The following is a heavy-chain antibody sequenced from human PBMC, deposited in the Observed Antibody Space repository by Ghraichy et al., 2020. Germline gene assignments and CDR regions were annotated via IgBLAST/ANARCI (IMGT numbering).Heavy chain of an antibody. CDR3: ATDSSGYYDY. J-gene: IGHJ4*02. CDR2: ISGSSSYI. D-gene: IGHD3-22*01. CDR1: GFTFSTYG. Sequence: GESLNISCAASGFTFSTYGMNWVRQAPGKGLEWVSSISGSSSYIYYADSVKGRFTISRDNAKTSLYLQMNSLRAEDTAVYYCATDSSGYYDYWGQGTLVTVSS. V-gene: IGHV3-21*01.